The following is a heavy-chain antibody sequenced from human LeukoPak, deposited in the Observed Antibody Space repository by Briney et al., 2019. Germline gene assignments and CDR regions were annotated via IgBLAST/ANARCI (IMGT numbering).Heavy chain of an antibody. CDR3: AKDGHCPGALCPTQIAVAGYNDN. Sequence: GGSLRLSCAPSGFTFSIYTMNWVRQAPGKGLEGVSIINYNGDNKYYADSVQGRFTISRDNSKNTVYLQMNSLRVEDTAIYYCAKDGHCPGALCPTQIAVAGYNDNWGQGTLVTVSS. V-gene: IGHV3-23*01. J-gene: IGHJ4*02. CDR1: GFTFSIYT. D-gene: IGHD6-19*01. CDR2: INYNGDNK.